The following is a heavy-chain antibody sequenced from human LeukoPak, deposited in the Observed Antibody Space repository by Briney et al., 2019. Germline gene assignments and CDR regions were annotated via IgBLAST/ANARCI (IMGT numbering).Heavy chain of an antibody. CDR1: GGSISSSNW. CDR3: ARERVVGATNYYGMDV. Sequence: SGTLSLTCAVSGGSISSSNWWSWVRQPPGKGLEWIGEIYHSGSTNYNPSLKSRVTISVDKSKNQFSLKLSSVTAADTAVYYCARERVVGATNYYGMDVWGQGTTVTVSS. J-gene: IGHJ6*02. V-gene: IGHV4-4*02. D-gene: IGHD1-26*01. CDR2: IYHSGST.